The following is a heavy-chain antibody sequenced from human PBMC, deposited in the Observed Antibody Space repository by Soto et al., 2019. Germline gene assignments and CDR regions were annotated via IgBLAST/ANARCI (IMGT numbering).Heavy chain of an antibody. D-gene: IGHD6-19*01. J-gene: IGHJ6*02. CDR1: GYTFTSYG. Sequence: QVQLVQSGAEVKKPGASVKVSCKASGYTFTSYGISWVRQAPGQGLEWMGWISAYNGNTNYAQKLQGRVTMTTDTSTRTAYMERRSLRADDTAVYYCARERVADLYYYYGMDVWGQGTTVTVSS. CDR3: ARERVADLYYYYGMDV. CDR2: ISAYNGNT. V-gene: IGHV1-18*01.